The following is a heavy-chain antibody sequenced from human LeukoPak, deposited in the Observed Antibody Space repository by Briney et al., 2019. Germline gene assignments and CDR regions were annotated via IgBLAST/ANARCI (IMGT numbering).Heavy chain of an antibody. CDR1: GGTFSSYA. Sequence: SVKVSCKASGGTFSSYAISWVRQAPGQGLEWMGGIIPIFGTANYAQKFQGRVTITTDESTSTAYMELSSLRSEDTAVYYCARGGPMIGPANAFDIWGQGTMVAVSS. J-gene: IGHJ3*02. V-gene: IGHV1-69*05. CDR2: IIPIFGTA. D-gene: IGHD3-16*01. CDR3: ARGGPMIGPANAFDI.